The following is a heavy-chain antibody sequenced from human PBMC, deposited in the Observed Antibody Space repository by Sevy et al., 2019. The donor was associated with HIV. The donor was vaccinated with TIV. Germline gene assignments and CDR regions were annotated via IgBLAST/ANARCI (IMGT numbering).Heavy chain of an antibody. CDR2: ISGSGGST. J-gene: IGHJ3*02. V-gene: IGHV3-23*01. CDR3: AKDRTSGGSCDAFDI. Sequence: GGSLRLSCAASGFTFSSYAMSWVRQAPGKGLEWVSAISGSGGSTYYADSVKGRFTISRANSKNTLYLQMNSLRAEDTAVYYCAKDRTSGGSCDAFDIWGQGTMVTVSS. CDR1: GFTFSSYA. D-gene: IGHD2-15*01.